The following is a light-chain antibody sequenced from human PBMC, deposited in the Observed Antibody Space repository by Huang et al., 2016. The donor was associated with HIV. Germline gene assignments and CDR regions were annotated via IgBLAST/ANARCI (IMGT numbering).Light chain of an antibody. CDR1: QSVRNY. V-gene: IGKV3-11*01. J-gene: IGKJ1*01. CDR2: DAS. CDR3: PQRSDWPPWT. Sequence: EIVLTQSPATLSLSPGERATLACRASQSVRNYLAWYQQKPGQAPRLLIYDASNMRKGTPARFSGSGSGTDFTLTISSLGPEDFAVYYWPQRSDWPPWTFGQGTKVEIK.